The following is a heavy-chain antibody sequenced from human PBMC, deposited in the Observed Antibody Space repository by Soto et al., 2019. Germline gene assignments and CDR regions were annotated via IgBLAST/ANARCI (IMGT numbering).Heavy chain of an antibody. D-gene: IGHD3-16*02. CDR2: ISAYNGET. V-gene: IGHV1-18*01. CDR3: ATSSNYYYVWGSYPDYYYYYGMDV. J-gene: IGHJ6*02. CDR1: GYAFNGYG. Sequence: GASVKVSCKASGYAFNGYGISWVRQAPGQGLEWMGWISAYNGETIYAQKFQGRVTMTEDTSTDTAYMELSSLRSEDTAVYYCATSSNYYYVWGSYPDYYYYYGMDVWGQGTTVTVSS.